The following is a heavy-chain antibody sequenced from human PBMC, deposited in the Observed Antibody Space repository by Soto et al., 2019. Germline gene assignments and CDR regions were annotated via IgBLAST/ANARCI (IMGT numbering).Heavy chain of an antibody. CDR1: GGSISSSSYY. V-gene: IGHV4-39*01. J-gene: IGHJ3*02. CDR2: IYYLGST. Sequence: QLQLQESGPGLVKPPETLSLTCTVSGGSISSSSYYWGWIRQPPGKGLEWIGNIYYLGSTYYNPYLKGRVTISVDSSKHQFSLRLSSVTAAETAVYYCARLPRTYCSSTSCYTNAFDIWGQGTLITVSS. D-gene: IGHD2-2*02. CDR3: ARLPRTYCSSTSCYTNAFDI.